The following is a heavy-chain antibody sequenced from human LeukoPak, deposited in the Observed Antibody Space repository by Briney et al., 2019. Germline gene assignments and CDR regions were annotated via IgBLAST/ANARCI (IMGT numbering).Heavy chain of an antibody. V-gene: IGHV3-30*04. J-gene: IGHJ4*02. Sequence: GRSLRLSCAAPGFTFSSYAMHWVRQAPGKGLEWVAVISYDGSNKYYADSVKGRFTISRDNSKNTLYLQMNSLRAEDTAVYYCAREGIAVALDYWGQGTLVTVSS. D-gene: IGHD6-19*01. CDR1: GFTFSSYA. CDR3: AREGIAVALDY. CDR2: ISYDGSNK.